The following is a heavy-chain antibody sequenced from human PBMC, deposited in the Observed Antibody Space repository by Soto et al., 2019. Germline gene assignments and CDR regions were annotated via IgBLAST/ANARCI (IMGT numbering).Heavy chain of an antibody. CDR1: GGSISSGGYY. CDR2: IYYSGST. V-gene: IGHV4-31*03. D-gene: IGHD2-15*01. CDR3: AKSAKYHSLFDP. J-gene: IGHJ5*02. Sequence: QVQLQESGPGLVKPSQTLSLTCTVTGGSISSGGYYWSWIRQHPGKGLEWIGYIYYSGSTYYNPSLKSRVTISVDTSKSQFSLKLSSVTAADTAVYYCAKSAKYHSLFDPWGQGTLVTVSS.